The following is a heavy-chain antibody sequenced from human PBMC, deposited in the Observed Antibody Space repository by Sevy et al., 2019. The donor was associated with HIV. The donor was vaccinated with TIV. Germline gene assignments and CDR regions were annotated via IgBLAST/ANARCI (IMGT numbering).Heavy chain of an antibody. D-gene: IGHD3-16*02. J-gene: IGHJ4*02. CDR3: ARDGDTPFVRSFDS. V-gene: IGHV3-48*02. CDR1: GLTFSSDS. Sequence: GESLKISCVVSGLTFSSDSMNWVRQAPGKGLEWLAYISSSSRTIYYADSVEGRFTISRDNDKKSVFLQMNNLRDEDSATYYCARDGDTPFVRSFDSWGQGTLVTVSS. CDR2: ISSSSRTI.